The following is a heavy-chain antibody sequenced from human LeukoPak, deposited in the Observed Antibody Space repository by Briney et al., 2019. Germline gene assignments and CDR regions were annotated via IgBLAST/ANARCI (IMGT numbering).Heavy chain of an antibody. CDR3: ARVGDTSGYYYNFDY. Sequence: SETLSLTCNVSGGSISGHYWSWIRQPPGKALEWIAYIPYSGSTNYNPSLKSRVTISVDTSKNQFSLKVNSVTAADTAVYYCARVGDTSGYYYNFDYWGQGTLVTVSS. D-gene: IGHD3-22*01. CDR2: IPYSGST. J-gene: IGHJ4*02. CDR1: GGSISGHY. V-gene: IGHV4-59*11.